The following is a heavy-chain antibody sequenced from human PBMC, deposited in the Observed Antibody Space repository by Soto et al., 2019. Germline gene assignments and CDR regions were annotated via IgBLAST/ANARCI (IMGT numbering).Heavy chain of an antibody. CDR3: ARSQGGSSSLDIYYYYYYGMDV. V-gene: IGHV1-69*19. D-gene: IGHD2-15*01. Sequence: QVQLVQSGAEVKKPGSSVTVACKAPGGTFSSYAISWVRQAPGQGLQWRGGIIPIFGTADYAQKFQGRVTITGDESTRTGYMDLSSLRSEDTAVYYCARSQGGSSSLDIYYYYYYGMDVWGQGTTVTVSS. CDR1: GGTFSSYA. CDR2: IIPIFGTA. J-gene: IGHJ6*02.